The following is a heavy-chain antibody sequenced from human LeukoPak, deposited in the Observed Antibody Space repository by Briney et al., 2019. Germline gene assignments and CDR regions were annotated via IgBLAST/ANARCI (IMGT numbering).Heavy chain of an antibody. J-gene: IGHJ3*02. Sequence: SVKVSCKASGGTFSSYAISWVRQAPGQGLEWMGRIIPIFGTADYAQKFQGRVTITTDESTSTAYMELSSLRSEDTAVYYCAREQMGATYDAFDIWGQGTMVTVSS. D-gene: IGHD1-26*01. V-gene: IGHV1-69*05. CDR3: AREQMGATYDAFDI. CDR2: IIPIFGTA. CDR1: GGTFSSYA.